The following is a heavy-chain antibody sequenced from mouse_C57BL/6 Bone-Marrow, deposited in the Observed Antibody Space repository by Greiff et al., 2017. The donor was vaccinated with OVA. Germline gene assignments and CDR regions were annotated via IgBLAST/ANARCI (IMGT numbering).Heavy chain of an antibody. J-gene: IGHJ4*01. CDR3: ARDGIVTRAMDY. D-gene: IGHD2-5*01. CDR2: ISYDGSN. CDR1: GYSITSGYY. Sequence: DVKLQESGPGLVKPSQSLSLTCSVTGYSITSGYYWNWIRQFPGNKLEWMGYISYDGSNNYNPSLKNRISITRDTSKNQFFLKLNSVTTEDTATYYCARDGIVTRAMDYWGQGTSVTVSS. V-gene: IGHV3-6*01.